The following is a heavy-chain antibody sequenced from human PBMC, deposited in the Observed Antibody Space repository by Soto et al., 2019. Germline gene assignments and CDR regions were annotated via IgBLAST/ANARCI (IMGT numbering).Heavy chain of an antibody. CDR2: IYYSGST. CDR1: VGSISRGGYY. V-gene: IGHV4-31*03. J-gene: IGHJ5*02. D-gene: IGHD3-10*01. CDR3: ARAPRGYERSGSYFSGSCYDP. Sequence: KPSQTLSLTCTVSVGSISRGGYYWIWIRQHPGKGLEWIGYIYYSGSTYYNPALTGRVTISVDTSKTQSSLKLSSVTSADTALYYCARAPRGYERSGSYFSGSCYDPCRQVPLGIVSS.